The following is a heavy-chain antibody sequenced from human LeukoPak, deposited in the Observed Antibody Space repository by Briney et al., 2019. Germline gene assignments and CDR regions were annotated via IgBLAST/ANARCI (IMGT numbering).Heavy chain of an antibody. CDR1: GFTFGDYA. J-gene: IGHJ3*02. Sequence: PGGSLRLSCTASGFTFGDYAMSWFRQAPGKGLEWVGFIRSKAYGGTTEYAASVKGRFTISRDDSKSIAYLQMNSLKTEDTAVYYCTRDRGSWRRSDSSDPFDIWGQGTMVTVSS. V-gene: IGHV3-49*03. CDR2: IRSKAYGGTT. D-gene: IGHD3-22*01. CDR3: TRDRGSWRRSDSSDPFDI.